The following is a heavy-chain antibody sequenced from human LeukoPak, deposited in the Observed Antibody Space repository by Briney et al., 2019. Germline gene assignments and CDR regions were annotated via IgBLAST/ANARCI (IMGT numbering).Heavy chain of an antibody. CDR2: INPGDSDT. CDR1: GYSFTSYW. CDR3: ARVGPPDRYCSGGSCYSPPFDY. J-gene: IGHJ4*02. Sequence: REPLKISCKGSGYSFTSYWIGWVRQMPGKGLEWMGIINPGDSDTRYSPSFQGQVTISADKSISTAYLQWSSLKASDTAMYYCARVGPPDRYCSGGSCYSPPFDYWGPGTLVTVSS. D-gene: IGHD2-15*01. V-gene: IGHV5-51*01.